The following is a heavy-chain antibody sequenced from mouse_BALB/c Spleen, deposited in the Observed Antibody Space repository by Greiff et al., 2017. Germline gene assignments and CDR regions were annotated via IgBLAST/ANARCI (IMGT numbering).Heavy chain of an antibody. CDR3: ARSRNWDGDYAMDY. J-gene: IGHJ4*01. V-gene: IGHV1-9*01. CDR2: ILPGSGST. D-gene: IGHD4-1*01. Sequence: QVQLQQSGAELMKPGASVKISCKATGYTFSSYWIEWVKQRPGHGLEWIGEILPGSGSTNYNEKFKGKATFTADTSSNTAYMQLSSLTSEDSAVYYCARSRNWDGDYAMDYWGQGTSVTVSS. CDR1: GYTFSSYW.